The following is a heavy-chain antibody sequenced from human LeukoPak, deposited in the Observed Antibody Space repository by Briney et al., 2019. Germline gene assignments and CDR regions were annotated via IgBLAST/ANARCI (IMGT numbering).Heavy chain of an antibody. CDR2: IYFSGST. V-gene: IGHV4-59*01. D-gene: IGHD3-9*01. CDR1: GGSISSYY. J-gene: IGHJ4*02. CDR3: AREGGKGWLWFDY. Sequence: SETLSLTCTVSGGSISSYYWSWIRQPPGKRLEYIGYIYFSGSTNYNPSLKSRVTISVDTSKNQFSLKLSSVTAADTAVYYCAREGGKGWLWFDYWGQGTLVTVSS.